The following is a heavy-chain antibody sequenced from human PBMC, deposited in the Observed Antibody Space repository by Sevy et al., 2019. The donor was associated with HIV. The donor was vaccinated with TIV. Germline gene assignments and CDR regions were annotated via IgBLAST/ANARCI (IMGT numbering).Heavy chain of an antibody. D-gene: IGHD3-22*01. V-gene: IGHV1-18*01. Sequence: ASVKVSCKASGYTFTSYGISWVRQAPGHGLEWMGWISAYNGNTNYAQKLQGRVTMTTDTSTSTAYMELRSLRSDDTAVYYCARLPLNYYDSSGYYTPLYYYYGMDVWGQGTTVTVSS. CDR3: ARLPLNYYDSSGYYTPLYYYYGMDV. J-gene: IGHJ6*02. CDR1: GYTFTSYG. CDR2: ISAYNGNT.